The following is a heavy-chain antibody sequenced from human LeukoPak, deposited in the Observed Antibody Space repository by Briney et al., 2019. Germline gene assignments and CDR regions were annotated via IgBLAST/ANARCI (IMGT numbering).Heavy chain of an antibody. CDR2: INAGNGNT. Sequence: ASVKVSCKASGYTFTSYAMHWVRQAPGQRLEWMGWINAGNGNTEYSQKFQGRVTITRDTSASTAYMELSSLRSEDTAVYYCARGVGATRGVFDYWGQGTLVTVSS. D-gene: IGHD1-26*01. J-gene: IGHJ4*02. CDR3: ARGVGATRGVFDY. CDR1: GYTFTSYA. V-gene: IGHV1-3*01.